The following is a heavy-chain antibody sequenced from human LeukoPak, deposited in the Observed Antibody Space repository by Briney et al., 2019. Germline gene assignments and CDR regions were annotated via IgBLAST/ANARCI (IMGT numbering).Heavy chain of an antibody. D-gene: IGHD3-22*01. CDR3: ARDGKDSMIVVVTAEYFQH. V-gene: IGHV3-21*01. J-gene: IGHJ1*01. CDR2: ISSSSSYI. CDR1: GITFSSYT. Sequence: PGGSLRLSCAASGITFSSYTMNWVRQAPGKGLEWVSSISSSSSYIYYADSVKGRFTISRDNAKNSLYLQMDSLRAEDTAVYYCARDGKDSMIVVVTAEYFQHWGQGTLVTVSS.